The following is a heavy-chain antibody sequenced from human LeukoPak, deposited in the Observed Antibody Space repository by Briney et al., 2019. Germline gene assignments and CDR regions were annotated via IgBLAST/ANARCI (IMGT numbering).Heavy chain of an antibody. CDR3: ARDPRHYSIVVVTANYRHDAFDI. J-gene: IGHJ3*02. CDR1: GFTVSSNY. V-gene: IGHV3-66*03. CDR2: ISGCGST. D-gene: IGHD2-21*02. Sequence: GGSLRLSCAASGFTVSSNYMSWVRQAPGKGLEWVSAISGCGSTYYADSVKGRFTISRDNAKNSLYLQMNSLRDEDTAVYYCARDPRHYSIVVVTANYRHDAFDIWGQGTMVTVSS.